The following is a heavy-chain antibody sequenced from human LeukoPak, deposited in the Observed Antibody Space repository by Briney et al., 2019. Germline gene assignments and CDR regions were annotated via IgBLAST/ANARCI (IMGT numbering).Heavy chain of an antibody. CDR2: ISSSSSTI. V-gene: IGHV3-48*01. J-gene: IGHJ4*02. CDR3: ARGYGGYLYY. CDR1: GFTFSSYS. Sequence: GGSLRLSCAASGFTFSSYSMNWVRQAPGKGLEWVSYISSSSSTIYYADSVKGRFTISRDNSKNTLYLQMSSLRVEDTSVYYCARGYGGYLYYWGQGTLVTVSS. D-gene: IGHD5-12*01.